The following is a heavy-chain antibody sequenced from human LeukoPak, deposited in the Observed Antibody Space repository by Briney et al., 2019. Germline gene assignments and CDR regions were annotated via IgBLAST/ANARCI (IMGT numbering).Heavy chain of an antibody. CDR2: INPNSGGT. CDR3: ARAGYSNYVDFDY. J-gene: IGHJ4*02. Sequence: GASVKVSCKASGYTFTSYYMHWVRQAPGQGLEWMGWINPNSGGTNYAQKFQGWVTMTRDTSISTAYMELSRLRSDDTAVYYRARAGYSNYVDFDYWGQGTLVTVSS. CDR1: GYTFTSYY. D-gene: IGHD4-11*01. V-gene: IGHV1-2*04.